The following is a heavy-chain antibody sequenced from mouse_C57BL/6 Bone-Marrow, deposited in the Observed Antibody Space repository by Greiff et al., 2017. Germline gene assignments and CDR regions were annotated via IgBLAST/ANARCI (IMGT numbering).Heavy chain of an antibody. CDR2: IYPRSGNT. CDR1: GYTFTSYG. Sequence: QVQLQQSGAELARPGASVKLSCKASGYTFTSYGISWVKQRTGQGLEWIGEIYPRSGNTYYNEKFKGKATLTADKSSSTAYMELRSLTSEDSAAYFCARFGYYYYGSSYYFDVWGTGTTVTVSS. CDR3: ARFGYYYYGSSYYFDV. J-gene: IGHJ1*03. D-gene: IGHD1-1*01. V-gene: IGHV1-81*01.